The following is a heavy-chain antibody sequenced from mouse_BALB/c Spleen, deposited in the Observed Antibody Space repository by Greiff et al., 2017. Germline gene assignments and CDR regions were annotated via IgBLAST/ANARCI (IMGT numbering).Heavy chain of an antibody. Sequence: EVKLMESGGGLVQPGGSLKLSCAASGFTFSSYTMSWVRQTPEKRLEWVAYISNGGGSTYYPDTVKGRFTISRDNAKNTLYLQMSSLKSEDTAMYYCARQEYGNAMDYWGQGTSVTVSS. CDR2: ISNGGGST. D-gene: IGHD2-10*02. J-gene: IGHJ4*01. V-gene: IGHV5-12-2*01. CDR1: GFTFSSYT. CDR3: ARQEYGNAMDY.